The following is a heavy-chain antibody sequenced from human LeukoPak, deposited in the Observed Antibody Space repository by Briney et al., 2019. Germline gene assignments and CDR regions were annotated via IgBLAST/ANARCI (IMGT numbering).Heavy chain of an antibody. V-gene: IGHV3-48*01. Sequence: PGGSLRLSCAASGFTFSSYSMNWVRQAPGKGLEWVSYISSSSNTIYYADSVKGRFTISRDNAKNSLYLQMNSLRAEDTAVYYCARIPGYYYYYYMDVWGKGTTVTISS. CDR2: ISSSSNTI. CDR1: GFTFSSYS. D-gene: IGHD2-21*01. CDR3: ARIPGYYYYYYMDV. J-gene: IGHJ6*03.